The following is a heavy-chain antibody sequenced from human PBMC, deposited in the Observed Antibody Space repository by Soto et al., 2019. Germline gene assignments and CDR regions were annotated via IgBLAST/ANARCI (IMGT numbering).Heavy chain of an antibody. J-gene: IGHJ6*02. CDR1: GGSFSGYY. CDR3: ARGVEGLLWFGESPLGMDV. D-gene: IGHD3-10*01. V-gene: IGHV4-34*01. Sequence: SETLSLTCAVYGGSFSGYYWSWIRQPPGKGLEWIGEINHSGSTNYNPSLKSRVTISVDTSKNQFSLKLSSVTAADTAVYYCARGVEGLLWFGESPLGMDVWGQGTTVTVSS. CDR2: INHSGST.